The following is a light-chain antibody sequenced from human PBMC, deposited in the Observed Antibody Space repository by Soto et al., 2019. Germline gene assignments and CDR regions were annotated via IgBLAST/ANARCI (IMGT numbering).Light chain of an antibody. CDR1: QSVSSY. V-gene: IGKV3-11*01. CDR3: QHRSNWPLT. J-gene: IGKJ4*01. CDR2: DTS. Sequence: EIVLTQSPATLSLSPGERAALSCRASQSVSSYLAWYQQKPGQAPRLLIYDTSNRATGIPARFSGSGSGTDFTLTISSLEPEDFAVYYCQHRSNWPLTFGGGTKVEI.